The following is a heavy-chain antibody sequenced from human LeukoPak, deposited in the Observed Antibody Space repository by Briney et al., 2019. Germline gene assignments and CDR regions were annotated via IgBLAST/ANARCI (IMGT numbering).Heavy chain of an antibody. D-gene: IGHD1-26*01. CDR3: ARKGLGIFDY. CDR1: GGSFSGYY. V-gene: IGHV4-34*01. J-gene: IGHJ4*02. CDR2: INHSGST. Sequence: SETLSHTCAVYGGSFSGYYWSWIRQPPGKGLEWIGEINHSGSTNYNPSLKSRVTISVDTSKNQFSLKLSSVTAADTAVYYCARKGLGIFDYWGQGTLVTVSS.